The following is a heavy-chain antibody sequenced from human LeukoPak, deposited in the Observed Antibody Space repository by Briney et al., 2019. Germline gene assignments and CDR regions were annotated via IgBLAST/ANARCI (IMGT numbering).Heavy chain of an antibody. Sequence: GGSLRLSCAASGFTFSSYEMNWVRQAPGKGLEWVSYISSSGSTIYYADSVKGRFTISRDNAKNSLYLQMNSLRAEDTAVYYCAREAPGILYSGYDWDFDYWGQGTLVTVSS. CDR2: ISSSGSTI. V-gene: IGHV3-48*03. CDR1: GFTFSSYE. J-gene: IGHJ4*02. D-gene: IGHD5-12*01. CDR3: AREAPGILYSGYDWDFDY.